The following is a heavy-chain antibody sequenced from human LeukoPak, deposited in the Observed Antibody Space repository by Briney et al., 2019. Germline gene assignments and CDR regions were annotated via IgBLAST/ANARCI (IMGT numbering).Heavy chain of an antibody. CDR2: ISGDADST. CDR1: GFTFSNYA. CDR3: AKKEGGFDH. V-gene: IGHV3-23*01. D-gene: IGHD1-26*01. Sequence: GGSLRLSCAAFGFTFSNYAMSWVRQAPGRGLEWVSAISGDADSTYYADSVKGRFTISRDNSKNTLYLQVNSLRADDTAVYYCAKKEGGFDHWGQGALVTASS. J-gene: IGHJ4*02.